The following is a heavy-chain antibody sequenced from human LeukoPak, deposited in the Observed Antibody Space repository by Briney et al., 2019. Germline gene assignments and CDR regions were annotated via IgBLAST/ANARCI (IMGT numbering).Heavy chain of an antibody. Sequence: GGSLRLSCAASGFTFSSYEMNWVRQAPGKGLEWVSYISSSGSTIYYADSVKGRFTISRDNAKNSLYLQMNSLRAEDTAVYYCVFDLFYYYYMDVWGKGTTVTISS. D-gene: IGHD2-21*01. J-gene: IGHJ6*03. CDR2: ISSSGSTI. CDR1: GFTFSSYE. CDR3: VFDLFYYYYMDV. V-gene: IGHV3-48*03.